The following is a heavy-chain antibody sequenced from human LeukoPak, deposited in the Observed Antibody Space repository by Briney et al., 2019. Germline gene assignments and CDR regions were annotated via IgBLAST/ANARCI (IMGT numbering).Heavy chain of an antibody. CDR3: ARRPLRYDSSGYYRSGFDY. D-gene: IGHD3-22*01. CDR2: IYYSGST. CDR1: GGSISSSSYY. V-gene: IGHV4-39*01. Sequence: SETLSLTCTVSGGSISSSSYYWGWIRQPPGKGLEWIGSIYYSGSTYYNPSLESRVTISVDTSKNQFSLKLSSVTAADTAVYYCARRPLRYDSSGYYRSGFDYWGQGTLVTVSS. J-gene: IGHJ4*02.